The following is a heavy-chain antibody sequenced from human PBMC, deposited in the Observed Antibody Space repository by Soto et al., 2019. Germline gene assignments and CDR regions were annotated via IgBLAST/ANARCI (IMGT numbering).Heavy chain of an antibody. CDR3: AKDRSPVLWFGPWYFDL. CDR2: ISGSGGST. CDR1: GFTFSSYA. D-gene: IGHD3-10*01. J-gene: IGHJ2*01. V-gene: IGHV3-23*01. Sequence: EVQLLESGGGLVHPGGSLRLSCAASGFTFSSYAMSWVRQAPGKGLEWVSAISGSGGSTYYADSVKGRFTISRDNYKNTLYLQMNSLRAEDTAVYYCAKDRSPVLWFGPWYFDLWGRGTLDTVSS.